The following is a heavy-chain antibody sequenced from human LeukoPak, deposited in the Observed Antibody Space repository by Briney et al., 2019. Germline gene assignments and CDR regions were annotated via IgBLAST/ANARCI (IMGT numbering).Heavy chain of an antibody. J-gene: IGHJ5*02. V-gene: IGHV4-38-2*02. CDR1: GYSISSGYY. D-gene: IGHD2/OR15-2a*01. CDR3: AREFIVKGWCDP. Sequence: SETLSLTCAVSGYSISSGYYWGWIRQPPGKGLEWIGSIYHSGSTYYNPSLKSRVTISVDTSKHQFSLKLSSVTAADTAVYYCAREFIVKGWCDPWGQGNLVTVSS. CDR2: IYHSGST.